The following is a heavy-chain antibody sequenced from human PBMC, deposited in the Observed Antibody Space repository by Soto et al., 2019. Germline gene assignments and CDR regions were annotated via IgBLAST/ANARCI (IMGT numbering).Heavy chain of an antibody. CDR1: GDSVSSNSAA. V-gene: IGHV6-1*01. J-gene: IGHJ6*02. D-gene: IGHD1-1*01. Sequence: QVQLQQSGPGLVKPSQTLSLTCAISGDSVSSNSAAWNWIRQSPSRGLEWLGRTYYRSKWYNDYAVSVKSRITINPDTSKNQFSLQLNSVTPEDTAVYYCASEWHNWNDGGDYYYYYGMDVWGQGTTVTVSS. CDR3: ASEWHNWNDGGDYYYYYGMDV. CDR2: TYYRSKWYN.